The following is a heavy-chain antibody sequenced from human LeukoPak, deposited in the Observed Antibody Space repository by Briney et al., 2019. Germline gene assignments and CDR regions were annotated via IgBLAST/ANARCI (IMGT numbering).Heavy chain of an antibody. Sequence: SETLSLTCTVSGGSISSSSYYWGWIRQPPGKGLEWIGSIYYSGSTYYNPSLKSRVTISVDTSKNQFSLKLSSVTAADTAVYYCAGKTYYYDGSGQGLDYWGQGTLVTVSS. CDR3: AGKTYYYDGSGQGLDY. CDR2: IYYSGST. D-gene: IGHD3-22*01. CDR1: GGSISSSSYY. V-gene: IGHV4-39*01. J-gene: IGHJ4*02.